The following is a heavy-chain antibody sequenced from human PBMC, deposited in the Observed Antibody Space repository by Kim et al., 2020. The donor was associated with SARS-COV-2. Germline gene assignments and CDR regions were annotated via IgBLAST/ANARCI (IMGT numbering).Heavy chain of an antibody. V-gene: IGHV3-43*01. J-gene: IGHJ6*02. CDR1: GFTFPEYN. CDR2: ISWDGGST. CDR3: AKAGWNYPNGMHV. Sequence: GGSLRLSCAASGFTFPEYNMHWVRQPPGRGLEWVSLISWDGGSTYYADSVKGRFTSSRDNSKNSLYLQMHSLGNEDTALYYFAKAGWNYPNGMHVWGHGT. D-gene: IGHD1-7*01.